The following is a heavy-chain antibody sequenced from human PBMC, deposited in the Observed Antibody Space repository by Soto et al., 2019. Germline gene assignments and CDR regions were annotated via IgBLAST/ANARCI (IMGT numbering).Heavy chain of an antibody. V-gene: IGHV3-23*01. CDR2: ISGSGGST. D-gene: IGHD3-10*01. Sequence: GGSLRLSCAASGFTFSSYAMSWVRQAPGKGLEWVSAISGSGGSTYYADSVKGQFTISREKSKNTRYLQMNSLRAEYTAVYYREKDWGLTITMVRGAFDNWGQGTMVTVSS. J-gene: IGHJ3*02. CDR1: GFTFSSYA. CDR3: EKDWGLTITMVRGAFDN.